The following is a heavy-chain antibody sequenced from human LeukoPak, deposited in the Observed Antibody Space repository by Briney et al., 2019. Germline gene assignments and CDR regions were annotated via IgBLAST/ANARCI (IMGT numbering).Heavy chain of an antibody. V-gene: IGHV1-46*01. CDR2: INPSGGGT. D-gene: IGHD5-18*01. Sequence: GASVKVSCKASGYTFTSYAMNWVRQAPGQGLEWMGIINPSGGGTSYAQKFQGRVTMTRDTSTSTVYMELSSLRSEDTAVYYCARDSQTADAFDIWGQGTMVTVSS. CDR3: ARDSQTADAFDI. J-gene: IGHJ3*02. CDR1: GYTFTSYA.